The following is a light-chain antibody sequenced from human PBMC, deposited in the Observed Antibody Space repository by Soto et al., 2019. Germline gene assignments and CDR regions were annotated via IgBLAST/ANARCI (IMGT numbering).Light chain of an antibody. CDR2: AAS. J-gene: IGKJ1*01. Sequence: DIQMTQSPSSLSASVGYRITITCRVSQSISRYLNWYQTKPGKAPKLLINAASSLERGVPSRFSGGGSGTDFTLNISSLQPDDFATYYCQQNYRATPWTFGQGTKVDIK. CDR3: QQNYRATPWT. CDR1: QSISRY. V-gene: IGKV1-39*01.